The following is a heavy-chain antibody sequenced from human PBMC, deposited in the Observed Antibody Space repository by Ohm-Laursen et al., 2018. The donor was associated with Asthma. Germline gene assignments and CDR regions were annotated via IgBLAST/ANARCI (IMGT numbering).Heavy chain of an antibody. CDR1: GFTFSSYG. Sequence: GSLRLSCTASGFTFSSYGMHWVRQAPGKGLDWVSVIFGSTGTYYADSVNGRFTVSRDDSKNTLYLQMNSLRPDDTAVYYCARDVMEWYLPAFDFWGQGTLVTVSS. CDR2: IFGSTGT. J-gene: IGHJ4*02. D-gene: IGHD3-3*01. CDR3: ARDVMEWYLPAFDF. V-gene: IGHV3-NL1*01.